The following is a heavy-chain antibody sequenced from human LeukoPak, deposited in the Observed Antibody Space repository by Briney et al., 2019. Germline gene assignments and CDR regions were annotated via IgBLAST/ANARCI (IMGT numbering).Heavy chain of an antibody. V-gene: IGHV4-30-2*01. CDR2: IYHSGSS. CDR3: ARGPYITMIVVVPYYFDY. D-gene: IGHD3-22*01. J-gene: IGHJ4*02. CDR1: GGSISSGSYY. Sequence: ASQTLSLTCTVSGGSISSGSYYWSWIRQPPGKGLEWIGYIYHSGSSFYNPSLKSRVTMSVDRSKNQFSLKLSSVTAADTAVYYCARGPYITMIVVVPYYFDYWGQGTLVTVSS.